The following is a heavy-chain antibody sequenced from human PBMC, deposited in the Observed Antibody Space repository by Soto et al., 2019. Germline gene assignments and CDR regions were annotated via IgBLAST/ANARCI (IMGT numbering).Heavy chain of an antibody. Sequence: SETLSLTCTVSGDSIIAYSWSWVRQPPGKGLEWIGNIHYNGNTKYNPSLKSRVTMSVDTSKNQFSLRLISVTAADTAIYFCAREGNLGRWLQPLDFWGQGTLVTVSS. CDR2: IHYNGNT. CDR1: GDSIIAYS. D-gene: IGHD5-12*01. CDR3: AREGNLGRWLQPLDF. V-gene: IGHV4-59*01. J-gene: IGHJ4*02.